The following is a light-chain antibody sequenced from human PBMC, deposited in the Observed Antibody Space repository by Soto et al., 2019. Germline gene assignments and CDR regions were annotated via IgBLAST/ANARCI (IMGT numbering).Light chain of an antibody. Sequence: QAVVTQPPSASGTPGPRVTISCSGSSSNIGSNTVNWYQQLPGTAPKLLIYSNNQRPSGVPDRFSGSKSGTSASLAISGLQSDDEADYYCAAWDDSLNAHWVFGGGTQLTVL. CDR2: SNN. V-gene: IGLV1-44*01. CDR1: SSNIGSNT. CDR3: AAWDDSLNAHWV. J-gene: IGLJ3*02.